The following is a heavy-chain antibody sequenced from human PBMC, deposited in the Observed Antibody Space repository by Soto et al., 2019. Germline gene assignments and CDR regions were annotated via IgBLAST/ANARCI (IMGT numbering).Heavy chain of an antibody. Sequence: EVQLLESGGDLVQPGGSLRLSCAASGFTFSTYTMSWVRQAPGKGLEWVSAISGSGGCPSYADSVQGRFTISRDNPKNTLYLQMNSLRAEDTAMYYCAKARCSTTNCYVPDYWGQGTLVTVSS. CDR3: AKARCSTTNCYVPDY. J-gene: IGHJ4*02. V-gene: IGHV3-23*01. D-gene: IGHD2-2*01. CDR1: GFTFSTYT. CDR2: ISGSGGCP.